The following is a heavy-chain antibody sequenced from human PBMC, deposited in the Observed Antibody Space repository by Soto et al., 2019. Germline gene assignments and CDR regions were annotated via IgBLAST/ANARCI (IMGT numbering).Heavy chain of an antibody. J-gene: IGHJ4*02. D-gene: IGHD3-10*01. CDR2: ISNDGSNK. V-gene: IGHV3-30-3*01. CDR1: GFTFSGYA. CDR3: ARDQIIVIEYYFDY. Sequence: GGSLRLSCAASGFTFSGYAMRWVRQAPGKGLEWVAVISNDGSNKYYADSVKGRFTISRDNSKNTLYLQMNSLRAEDTAVYYYARDQIIVIEYYFDYWGQGTLVTVSS.